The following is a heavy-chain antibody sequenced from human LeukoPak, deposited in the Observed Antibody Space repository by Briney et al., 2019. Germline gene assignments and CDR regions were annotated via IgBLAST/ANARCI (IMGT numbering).Heavy chain of an antibody. Sequence: ASVKVSCKASGYTFTSYGISWVRQAPGQGLEWMGWINVNNGNTNYAQKVQGRVTMTRNTSISTAYMELSSLRSEDTAVYYCARGKVRGRKYYYYMDVWGKGTTVTISS. CDR1: GYTFTSYG. CDR2: INVNNGNT. CDR3: ARGKVRGRKYYYYMDV. J-gene: IGHJ6*03. D-gene: IGHD3-10*01. V-gene: IGHV1-8*01.